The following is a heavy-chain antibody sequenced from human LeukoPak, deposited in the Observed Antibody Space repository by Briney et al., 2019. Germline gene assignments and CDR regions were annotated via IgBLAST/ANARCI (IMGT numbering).Heavy chain of an antibody. CDR3: ARARSTVTDYYYYYYGIDV. CDR1: RGTFSSYA. V-gene: IGHV1-69*06. D-gene: IGHD4-17*01. J-gene: IGHJ6*04. Sequence: GSSVNVSCKASRGTFSSYAISWVRQAPGQGLEWMGGIIPIFGTANYAQKFQGRVTITADKSTSTAYMELSSLRSEDTAVYYCARARSTVTDYYYYYYGIDVWGKGTTVTVSS. CDR2: IIPIFGTA.